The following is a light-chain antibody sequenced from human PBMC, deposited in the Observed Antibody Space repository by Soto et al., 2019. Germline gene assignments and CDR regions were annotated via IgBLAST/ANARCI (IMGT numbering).Light chain of an antibody. J-gene: IGKJ2*01. Sequence: DIQMTQSPSTVSASVGDAVTITCRASQSISTWLAWYQQKPGKAPNLLIYDASTLESGGPSGFXXSGSGTEFTLTISSLQPDXSATYYCQQYNSYPYTFGQGTKLEIK. CDR3: QQYNSYPYT. CDR2: DAS. CDR1: QSISTW. V-gene: IGKV1-5*01.